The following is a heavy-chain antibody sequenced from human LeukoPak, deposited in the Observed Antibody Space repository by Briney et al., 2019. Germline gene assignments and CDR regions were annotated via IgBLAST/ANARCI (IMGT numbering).Heavy chain of an antibody. CDR3: ARDPNWGSGY. V-gene: IGHV3-23*01. CDR1: GFTFSSYP. CDR2: IGASGGDI. Sequence: GGSLRLSCAPSGFTFSSYPMIWVRQAPGKGLEWVSIIGASGGDIHYADSVEGRFSISRDNPKNTLTLQLNSLRVDDTAVYYCARDPNWGSGYWGQGTLVTVSS. D-gene: IGHD7-27*01. J-gene: IGHJ4*02.